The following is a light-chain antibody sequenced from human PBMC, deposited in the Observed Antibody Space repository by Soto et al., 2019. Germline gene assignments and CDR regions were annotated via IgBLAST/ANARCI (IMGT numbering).Light chain of an antibody. CDR3: LQYASSPLT. CDR2: GAS. V-gene: IGKV3-20*01. CDR1: QSVRSNY. Sequence: EIVLTQSPGTLSLSSGERATLSCRASQSVRSNYLAWYQQKPGQAPRLLIYGASSRATGIPDRFGGSGSGTDFTLTISRLEPEDFGVYYCLQYASSPLTFGGGTKVEIK. J-gene: IGKJ4*01.